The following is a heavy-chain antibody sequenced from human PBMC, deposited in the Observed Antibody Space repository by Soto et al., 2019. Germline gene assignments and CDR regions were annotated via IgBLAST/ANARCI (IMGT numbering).Heavy chain of an antibody. D-gene: IGHD6-13*01. V-gene: IGHV3-53*02. J-gene: IGHJ4*02. CDR2: IYSDGRT. Sequence: DVQLVETGGGLIQPGGSLRLSCAASGFIVSSSYMSWVRQAPGKGLEWVSVIYSDGRTYYADSVKGRFTISRDNSKNTLYLQTNSLSAEDTAVYDCARCSGWYGQCYFDCWGQGTLVTVSS. CDR3: ARCSGWYGQCYFDC. CDR1: GFIVSSSY.